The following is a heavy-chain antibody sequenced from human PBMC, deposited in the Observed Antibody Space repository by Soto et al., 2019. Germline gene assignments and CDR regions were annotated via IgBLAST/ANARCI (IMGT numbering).Heavy chain of an antibody. D-gene: IGHD3-3*01. J-gene: IGHJ6*02. V-gene: IGHV3-30-3*01. CDR2: ISYDGSNK. CDR3: ARDPAPYDFWSGYAPYYYYYGMDV. CDR1: GFTFSSYA. Sequence: SLRLSCAASGFTFSSYAMHWVRQAPGKGLEWVAVISYDGSNKYYADSVKGRFTISRDNSKNTLYLQMNSLRAEDTAVYYCARDPAPYDFWSGYAPYYYYYGMDVWGQGT.